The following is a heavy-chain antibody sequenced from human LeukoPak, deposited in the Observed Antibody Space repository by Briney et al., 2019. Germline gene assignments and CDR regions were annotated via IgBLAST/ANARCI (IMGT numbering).Heavy chain of an antibody. J-gene: IGHJ4*02. D-gene: IGHD6-19*01. CDR2: ISGSGGTT. Sequence: GGSLRLSCAASGFTFSSYCMSWVRQVPGKGLEWVSAISGSGGTTYYADSVKGRFTISRDNSKNTLYLQMNSLRAEDTAVYYCAKAPSSGWYIAPKYYFDYWGQGTLVTVSS. CDR3: AKAPSSGWYIAPKYYFDY. V-gene: IGHV3-23*01. CDR1: GFTFSSYC.